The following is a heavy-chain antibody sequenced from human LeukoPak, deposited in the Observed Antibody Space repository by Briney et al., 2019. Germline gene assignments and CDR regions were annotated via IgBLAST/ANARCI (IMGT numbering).Heavy chain of an antibody. D-gene: IGHD6-19*01. Sequence: GGSLRLSCAASGFTFSSYWMHWVRLAPGKGLVWVSPINPDGTVTTYADSVKGRFTISRDNAKNTLYLQMNSLRVEDTAVYYCVRDSPSGFFDLWGRGTLVTVSS. J-gene: IGHJ2*01. CDR1: GFTFSSYW. CDR2: INPDGTVT. CDR3: VRDSPSGFFDL. V-gene: IGHV3-74*01.